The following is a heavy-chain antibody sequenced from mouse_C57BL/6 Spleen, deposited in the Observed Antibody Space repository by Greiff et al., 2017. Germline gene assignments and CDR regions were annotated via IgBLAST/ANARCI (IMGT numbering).Heavy chain of an antibody. J-gene: IGHJ1*03. CDR1: GYTFTSYG. CDR3: ARDYGSSSQYFDV. V-gene: IGHV1-81*01. D-gene: IGHD1-1*01. Sequence: VQLQQSGAELARPGASVKLSCKASGYTFTSYGISWVKQRTGQGLEWIGEIYPRSGNTYYNEKFKGKATLTADKSSSTAHMELRSLTSEDSAVYFCARDYGSSSQYFDVWGTGTTVTVSS. CDR2: IYPRSGNT.